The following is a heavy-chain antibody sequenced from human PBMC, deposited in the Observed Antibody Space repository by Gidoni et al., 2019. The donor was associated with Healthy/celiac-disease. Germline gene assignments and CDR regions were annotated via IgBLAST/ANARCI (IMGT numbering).Heavy chain of an antibody. Sequence: QVTLRESGPALVKPTHPLTLTCTLSGFSLSASGRCVSWSRHPPGKALEWLARIYWDDYKYYSTSLKTLLTISKDTFKNQVVLTMTNMAPVVTATYYCARIQRKTTLVTPPYYYYYYGMDVWGQGTTVTVSS. CDR1: GFSLSASGRC. D-gene: IGHD4-17*01. V-gene: IGHV2-70*15. CDR3: ARIQRKTTLVTPPYYYYYYGMDV. J-gene: IGHJ6*02. CDR2: IYWDDYK.